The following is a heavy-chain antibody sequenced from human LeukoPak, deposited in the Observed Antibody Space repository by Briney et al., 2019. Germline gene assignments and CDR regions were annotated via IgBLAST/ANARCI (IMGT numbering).Heavy chain of an antibody. CDR3: ARARRVNSSGWYGHY. CDR1: GYTFTSYG. V-gene: IGHV1-18*01. Sequence: GASVKVSCKASGYTFTSYGISWVRQAPGQGLEWMGWISAYNGNTNYAQKLQGRVTMTTDTSTSTAYMELRSLRSDDTAVYYCARARRVNSSGWYGHYWGQGTLVTVSS. CDR2: ISAYNGNT. D-gene: IGHD6-19*01. J-gene: IGHJ4*02.